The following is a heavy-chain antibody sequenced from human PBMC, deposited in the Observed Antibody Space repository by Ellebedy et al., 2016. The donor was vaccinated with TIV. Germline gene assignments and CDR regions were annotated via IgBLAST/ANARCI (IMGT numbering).Heavy chain of an antibody. J-gene: IGHJ3*02. V-gene: IGHV3-23*01. Sequence: GESLKISXAASGFTFSSYAMSWVRQAPGKGLEWVSVISGSGGTTYDADSVKGRFTISRDNSKNTLYLQMNSPRAEDTAVYFCAKDGSKCGGDCYFLGPDAFDIWGQGTMVTVSS. CDR1: GFTFSSYA. CDR3: AKDGSKCGGDCYFLGPDAFDI. D-gene: IGHD2-21*01. CDR2: ISGSGGTT.